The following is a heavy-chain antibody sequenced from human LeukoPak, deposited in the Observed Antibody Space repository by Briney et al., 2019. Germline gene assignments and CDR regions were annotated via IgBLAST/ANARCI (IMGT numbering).Heavy chain of an antibody. CDR3: ARGKARGYGYYYYYMDV. D-gene: IGHD3-16*01. CDR2: IYYSGYT. Sequence: SETLSLTCTVSGGSISGSISNYYWSWIRQPPGKGLEWIGYIYYSGYTNYNPSLKSRVTISVETSKNQFSLKLSSVTAADTAVYYCARGKARGYGYYYYYMDVWGKGTTVTVSS. V-gene: IGHV4-61*01. CDR1: GGSISGSISNYY. J-gene: IGHJ6*03.